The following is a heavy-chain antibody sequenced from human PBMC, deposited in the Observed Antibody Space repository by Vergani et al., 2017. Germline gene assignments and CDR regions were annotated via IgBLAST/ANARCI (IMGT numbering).Heavy chain of an antibody. CDR3: ATESCGTPGCQIGYFRE. D-gene: IGHD1-26*01. CDR2: ISYDGTQK. J-gene: IGHJ1*01. V-gene: IGHV3-30*03. Sequence: QVHLVESGGGVVQPGRSLRLSCVVSGFTFSYYGMHWVRPAPGKGLEWVAVISYDGTQKYYADSVKGRFTISRDNSKSTLYLQMNSLRTEDTAVYYCATESCGTPGCQIGYFREWGQGTLVTVSS. CDR1: GFTFSYYG.